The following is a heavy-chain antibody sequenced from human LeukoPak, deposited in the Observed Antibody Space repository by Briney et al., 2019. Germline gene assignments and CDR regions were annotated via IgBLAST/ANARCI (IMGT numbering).Heavy chain of an antibody. V-gene: IGHV3-30*04. CDR2: ISYDGSNK. Sequence: PGRSLRLSCAASGFTFSSYAMHWVRQAPGKGLEWVAVISYDGSNKYYADSVKDRFTISRDNSKNTLYLQMNSLRAEDTAVYYCARDGGIAAATYLFDYWGQGTLVTVSS. J-gene: IGHJ4*02. CDR1: GFTFSSYA. CDR3: ARDGGIAAATYLFDY. D-gene: IGHD6-13*01.